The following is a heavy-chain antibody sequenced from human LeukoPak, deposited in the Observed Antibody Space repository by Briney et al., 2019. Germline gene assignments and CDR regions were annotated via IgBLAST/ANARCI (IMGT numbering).Heavy chain of an antibody. D-gene: IGHD3-10*01. CDR3: ARGVRTXYMVRGVXSPLTXWFXP. CDR2: INHSGST. J-gene: IGHJ5*02. CDR1: GGSFSGYY. Sequence: SETLSLTCAVYGGSFSGYYWSWIRQPPGKGLEWIGEINHSGSTNYNPSLKSRVTISVDTSKNQFSLKLSSVTAADTAVYYCARGVRTXYMVRGVXSPLTXWFXPWGQG. V-gene: IGHV4-34*01.